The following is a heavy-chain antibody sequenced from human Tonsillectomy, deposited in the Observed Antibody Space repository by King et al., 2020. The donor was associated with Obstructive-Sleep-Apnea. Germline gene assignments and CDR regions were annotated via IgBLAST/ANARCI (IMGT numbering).Heavy chain of an antibody. J-gene: IGHJ4*02. D-gene: IGHD4-17*01. CDR2: IWYDGSNK. V-gene: IGHV3-33*06. Sequence: QVQLVESGGGVVQPGRSLRLSCAASGFTFSSYGMHWVRQAPGKGLEWVAVIWYDGSNKYYADSVKGRFTISRDNSKNTLYLQMNSLRAEDTAVYYCAKEYDYGDYPVFDYWGQGTLVTVSS. CDR1: GFTFSSYG. CDR3: AKEYDYGDYPVFDY.